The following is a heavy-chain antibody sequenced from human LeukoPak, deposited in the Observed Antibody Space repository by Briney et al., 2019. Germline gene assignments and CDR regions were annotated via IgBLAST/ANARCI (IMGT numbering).Heavy chain of an antibody. V-gene: IGHV4-4*02. D-gene: IGHD3-22*01. CDR2: INHSGST. CDR3: ARPHYDSSGYPFDY. J-gene: IGHJ4*02. CDR1: GGSISSSNW. Sequence: SGTLSLTCAVSGGSISSSNWWSWIRQPPGKGLEWIGEINHSGSTNYNPSLKSRVTISVDTSKNQFSLKLSSVTAADTAVYYCARPHYDSSGYPFDYWGQGTLVTVSS.